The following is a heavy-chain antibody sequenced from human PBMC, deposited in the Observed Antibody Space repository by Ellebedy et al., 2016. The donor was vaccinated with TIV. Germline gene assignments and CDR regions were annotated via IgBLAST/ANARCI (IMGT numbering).Heavy chain of an antibody. CDR1: GFTFSSYS. V-gene: IGHV3-48*01. J-gene: IGHJ4*02. CDR2: ISDSAPI. CDR3: ARDALLWIFDS. Sequence: GESLKISCAASGFTFSSYSMNWVRQAPGKGPAWVSYISDSAPIYYADSVCGRFTISRDKAKKSVYLQMNSLTVEDTTIYYLARDALLWIFDSWGQGTLVTVSS. D-gene: IGHD2-2*01.